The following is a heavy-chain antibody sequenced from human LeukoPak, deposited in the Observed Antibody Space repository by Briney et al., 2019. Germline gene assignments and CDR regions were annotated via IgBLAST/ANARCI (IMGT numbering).Heavy chain of an antibody. CDR1: GFTFSSYS. Sequence: RAGGSLRLSCAASGFTFSSYSMNWVRQAPGKGLVWVSSISSSSSYIYYADSVKGRFTISRDSAKNSLYLQMNSLRAEDTAVYYCARVMVAATSYYYYGMDVWGQGTTVTVSS. J-gene: IGHJ6*02. V-gene: IGHV3-21*01. CDR2: ISSSSSYI. CDR3: ARVMVAATSYYYYGMDV. D-gene: IGHD2-15*01.